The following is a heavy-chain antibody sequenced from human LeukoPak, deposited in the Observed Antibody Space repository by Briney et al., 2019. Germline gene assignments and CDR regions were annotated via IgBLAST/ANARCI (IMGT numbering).Heavy chain of an antibody. CDR1: GFTFSSYA. D-gene: IGHD2-2*01. CDR2: ISGSGSGGRT. J-gene: IGHJ5*02. CDR3: AKDSVVIPAGWFDP. Sequence: PGGSLRLSCAASGFTFSSYAMSWVRQAPGKGLEWVSSISGSGSGGRTDYADSVKGRFTISRDNTKNTLYLQMNSLKAEDTALYYCAKDSVVIPAGWFDPWGQGTLVTVSS. V-gene: IGHV3-23*01.